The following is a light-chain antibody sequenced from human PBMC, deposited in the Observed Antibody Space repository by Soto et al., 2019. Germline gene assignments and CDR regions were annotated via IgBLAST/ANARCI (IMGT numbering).Light chain of an antibody. CDR2: EVT. Sequence: QSTLTQPPSASGSLGQPVTISCTGTSSDVGAYNYVSWYQQHPGKAPKLMIYEVTRRPSGVPDRFSGSKSGNTASLNVSGLQAEDEADYYCCSYADNTDYVFGTGTKVTVL. CDR3: CSYADNTDYV. CDR1: SSDVGAYNY. V-gene: IGLV2-8*01. J-gene: IGLJ1*01.